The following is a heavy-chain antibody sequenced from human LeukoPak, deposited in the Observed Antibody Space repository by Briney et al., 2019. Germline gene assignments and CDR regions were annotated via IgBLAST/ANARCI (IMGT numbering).Heavy chain of an antibody. Sequence: PGGSLRLSCAASGFSFDSYSMTWVRQAPGKGLAWVSVISGSGGTTYYADFVKGRFTISRDNPKNTLYLQLNSLRAEDTAVYYCAKDGDINWDYYMDVWGKGTTVTVSS. V-gene: IGHV3-23*01. CDR1: GFSFDSYS. J-gene: IGHJ6*03. CDR2: ISGSGGTT. D-gene: IGHD1-1*01. CDR3: AKDGDINWDYYMDV.